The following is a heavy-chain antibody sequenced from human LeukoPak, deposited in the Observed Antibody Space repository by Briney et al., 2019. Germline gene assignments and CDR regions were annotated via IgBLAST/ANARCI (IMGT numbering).Heavy chain of an antibody. Sequence: ASVTVSCTASGYTFTSYYMHWVRQAPGQGLEWMGIINPSGGSTSYAQKFQGRVTMTRDTSTSTVYMELSSLRSEDTAVYYCARGGPPPWFGELLFSGSTDYWGQGTLVTVSS. D-gene: IGHD3-10*01. V-gene: IGHV1-46*01. J-gene: IGHJ4*02. CDR1: GYTFTSYY. CDR2: INPSGGST. CDR3: ARGGPPPWFGELLFSGSTDY.